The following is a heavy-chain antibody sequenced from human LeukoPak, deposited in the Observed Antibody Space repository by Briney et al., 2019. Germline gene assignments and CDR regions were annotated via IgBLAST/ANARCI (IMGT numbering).Heavy chain of an antibody. CDR1: GYTFTSYG. J-gene: IGHJ4*02. CDR2: ISAYNGNT. Sequence: ASVKVSCKASGYTFTSYGISWVRQAPGQALEWMGWISAYNGNTNYAQKLQGRVTMTTDTSTSTAYMELRSLRSDDTAVYYCARVQLRFLEWLFIRYFDYWGQGTLVTVSS. CDR3: ARVQLRFLEWLFIRYFDY. D-gene: IGHD3-3*01. V-gene: IGHV1-18*01.